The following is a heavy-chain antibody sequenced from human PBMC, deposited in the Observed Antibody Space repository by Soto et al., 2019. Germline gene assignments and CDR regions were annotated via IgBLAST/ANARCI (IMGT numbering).Heavy chain of an antibody. V-gene: IGHV3-23*01. CDR1: GFTLRNYA. CDR2: ITPNGDST. Sequence: EVQLLESGGGFVQPGGSLRLSCTASGFTLRNYAMSWVRQAPGQGLEWVSTITPNGDSTFYADSVKGRFSVSRDDSANTVYLQMDNLRAEDTALFYCAKDRVELMLYAPTHDGLDVWGQGTMVIVSS. J-gene: IGHJ3*01. CDR3: AKDRVELMLYAPTHDGLDV. D-gene: IGHD2-8*01.